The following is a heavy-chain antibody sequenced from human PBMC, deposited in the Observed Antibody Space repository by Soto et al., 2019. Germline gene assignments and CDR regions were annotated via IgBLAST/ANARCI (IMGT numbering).Heavy chain of an antibody. CDR3: ARDGMDADYHPPYDGFYN. J-gene: IGHJ3*02. D-gene: IGHD4-17*01. CDR1: GGTFSSYA. V-gene: IGHV1-69*12. Sequence: QVQLVQSGAEVKKPGSSVKVSCKASGGTFSSYAISWVRQAPGQGLEWMGGIIPIFGTANYAQKFQGRATITVDDCTRPAYMELRSLRSKDTTLYSFARDGMDADYHPPYDGFYNWGQGTMVTVSS. CDR2: IIPIFGTA.